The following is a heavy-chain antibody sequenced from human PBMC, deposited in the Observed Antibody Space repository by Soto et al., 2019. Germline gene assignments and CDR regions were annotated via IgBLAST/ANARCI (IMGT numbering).Heavy chain of an antibody. Sequence: PGESLKISCKGSGYSFSSYWFGSVRQLPGKGLEGTSTLDPGDSDTRYSPSAPGEVTILADRSSTTSYLQWNTLSASDTAMYYCLRLGLHSSRSIDHWDQETLVTVSS. CDR1: GYSFSSYW. J-gene: IGHJ4*02. CDR2: LDPGDSDT. V-gene: IGHV5-51*01. CDR3: LRLGLHSSRSIDH. D-gene: IGHD2-15*01.